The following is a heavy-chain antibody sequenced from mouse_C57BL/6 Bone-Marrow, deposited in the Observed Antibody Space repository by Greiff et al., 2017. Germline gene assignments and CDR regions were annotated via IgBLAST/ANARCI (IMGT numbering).Heavy chain of an antibody. CDR3: ARVSYDWCAY. V-gene: IGHV1-9*01. CDR1: GYTFTGYW. CDR2: ILPGSGST. J-gene: IGHJ3*01. Sequence: QVQLQQSGAELMKPGASVQLSCTATGYTFTGYWLEWVKQRPGHGLEWIGEILPGSGSTNYNAQFKGKATFTADTSSHTAYMQLSSLTTEDSAIYYCARVSYDWCAYWGQGTLVTVSA. D-gene: IGHD2-12*01.